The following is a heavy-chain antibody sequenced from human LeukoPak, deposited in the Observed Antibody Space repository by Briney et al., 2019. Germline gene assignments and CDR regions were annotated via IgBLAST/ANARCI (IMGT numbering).Heavy chain of an antibody. D-gene: IGHD3-22*01. CDR1: GFTFSSYW. CDR2: IKQDGSEK. CDR3: ARDVPITMIVVVSYYFDY. Sequence: GGSLRLSCAASGFTFSSYWMSWVRQAPGKGLEWVANIKQDGSEKYYVDSVKGRFTISRDNAKNSLYLQMNSLRAEDTAVYYCARDVPITMIVVVSYYFDYWAREPWSPSPQ. J-gene: IGHJ4*02. V-gene: IGHV3-7*01.